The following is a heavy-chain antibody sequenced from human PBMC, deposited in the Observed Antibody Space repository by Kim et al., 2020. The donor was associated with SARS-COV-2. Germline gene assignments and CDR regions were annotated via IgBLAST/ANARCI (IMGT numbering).Heavy chain of an antibody. V-gene: IGHV3-7*01. J-gene: IGHJ4*02. CDR3: ARETGTWYIHYFDY. D-gene: IGHD6-13*01. CDR1: GFTLSTYW. CDR2: IKQDGTEK. Sequence: GGSLRLSCAASGFTLSTYWMSWVRQAPGKGLEWVASIKQDGTEKYYMDSVKGRFTISRDNAKNSLYLQMNSLRAEDTAMYFCARETGTWYIHYFDYWGQGMLVTVSS.